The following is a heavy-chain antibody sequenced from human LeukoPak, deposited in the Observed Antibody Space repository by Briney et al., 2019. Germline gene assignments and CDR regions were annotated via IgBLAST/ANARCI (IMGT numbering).Heavy chain of an antibody. CDR3: AKVKGDGSGNMIYWFDP. J-gene: IGHJ5*02. Sequence: PGGSLRLSCAASGFTFSSYAMSWVRQAPGKGLEWVSAISGSGGSTYYADSVKGRFAISRDNSKNTLYLQMNSLRAEDTAVYYCAKVKGDGSGNMIYWFDPWGQGTLVTVSS. D-gene: IGHD3-10*01. CDR2: ISGSGGST. V-gene: IGHV3-23*01. CDR1: GFTFSSYA.